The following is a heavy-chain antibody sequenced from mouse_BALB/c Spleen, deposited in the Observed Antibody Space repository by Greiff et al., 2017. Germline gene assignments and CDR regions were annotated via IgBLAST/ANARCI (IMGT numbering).Heavy chain of an antibody. CDR1: GYTFTSYW. V-gene: IGHV1-69*02. CDR3: ARGYRAWFAY. CDR2: IDPSDSYT. D-gene: IGHD2-12*01. Sequence: QVQLKEPGAELVKPGASVKLSCKASGYTFTSYWMHWVKQRPGQGLEWIGEIDPSDSYTNYNQKFKGKATLTVDKSSSTAYMQLSSLTSEDSAVYCSARGYRAWFAYWGQGTLVTVSA. J-gene: IGHJ3*01.